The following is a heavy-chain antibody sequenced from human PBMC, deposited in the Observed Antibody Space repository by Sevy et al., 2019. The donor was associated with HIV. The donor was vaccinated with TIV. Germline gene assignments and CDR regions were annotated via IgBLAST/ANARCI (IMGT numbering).Heavy chain of an antibody. J-gene: IGHJ4*02. CDR1: GFTFSSYA. V-gene: IGHV3-30*04. Sequence: GGSLRLSCAASGFTFSSYAMHWVRQAPGKGLEWVAVISYDGRNKYYADSVKGRFTISRDNSKNTLYLQMNSLRAEDTAVYYCARPRGEGYFDYWGQGTLVTVSS. CDR2: ISYDGRNK. D-gene: IGHD3-10*01. CDR3: ARPRGEGYFDY.